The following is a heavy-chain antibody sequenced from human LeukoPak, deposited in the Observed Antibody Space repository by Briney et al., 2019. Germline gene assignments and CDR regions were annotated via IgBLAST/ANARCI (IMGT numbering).Heavy chain of an antibody. V-gene: IGHV3-7*01. CDR2: IKQDGSEK. J-gene: IGHJ4*02. CDR3: ARSASRGGLYDY. CDR1: GFTFSSYW. D-gene: IGHD3-10*01. Sequence: GGSLRLSCAASGFTFSSYWMSWARQAPGKGLEWVANIKQDGSEKYYVDSVKGRFTISRDNSKNTLYLQMGSLRAEDMAVYYCARSASRGGLYDYWGQGTLVTVSS.